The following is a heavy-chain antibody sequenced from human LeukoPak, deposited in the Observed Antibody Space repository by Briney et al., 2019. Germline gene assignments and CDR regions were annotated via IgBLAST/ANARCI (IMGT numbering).Heavy chain of an antibody. J-gene: IGHJ4*02. CDR2: INTDGTTT. CDR1: GFSFSSHW. CDR3: ARDKVVGATKFDS. Sequence: GGSLRLSCAASGFSFSSHWMHWVRQVPGKELVWVSRINTDGTTTTYADSVKGRFTISRDNAENSLFLQMTGLRAEDTAVYYCARDKVVGATKFDSWGQGTLVSVSS. V-gene: IGHV3-74*01. D-gene: IGHD1-26*01.